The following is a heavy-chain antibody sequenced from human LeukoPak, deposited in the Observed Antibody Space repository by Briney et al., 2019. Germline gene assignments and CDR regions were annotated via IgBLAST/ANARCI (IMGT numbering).Heavy chain of an antibody. D-gene: IGHD2-21*02. V-gene: IGHV3-21*01. Sequence: GGSLRLSCAASGFTFSSYSMNWVRQAPGKGLEWVSSISSSSSYIYYADSVKGRFTISSDNAKNSLYLQMNSLRAEDTAVYYCARVGTGDCCYFDYWGQGTLVTVSS. CDR3: ARVGTGDCCYFDY. CDR1: GFTFSSYS. CDR2: ISSSSSYI. J-gene: IGHJ4*02.